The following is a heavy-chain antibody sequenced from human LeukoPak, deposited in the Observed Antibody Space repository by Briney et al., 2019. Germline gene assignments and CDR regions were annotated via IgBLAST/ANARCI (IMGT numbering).Heavy chain of an antibody. CDR2: ISGNGGST. V-gene: IGHV3-23*01. J-gene: IGHJ4*02. D-gene: IGHD4-17*01. Sequence: GRSLRLSCAASGFTFSSYAMSWVRQAPGRGLEWVSGISGNGGSTYYADSVKGRFTISRDNSKNTLYLQMNSLRAEDTAVYYCAKDPRVTITVTFYFEYWGQGTLVTVSS. CDR1: GFTFSSYA. CDR3: AKDPRVTITVTFYFEY.